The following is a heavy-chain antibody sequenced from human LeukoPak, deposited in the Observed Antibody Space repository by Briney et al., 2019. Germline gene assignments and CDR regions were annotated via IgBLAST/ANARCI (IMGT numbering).Heavy chain of an antibody. Sequence: GGSLRLSCAASGFTFSDYYMSWIRQAPGKGLEWVPYISSSGSTIYYADSVKGRFTISRDNAKNSLYLQMNSLRAEDTAVYYCARDDSSSWTVDYWGQGTLATVSS. CDR3: ARDDSSSWTVDY. CDR1: GFTFSDYY. V-gene: IGHV3-11*01. J-gene: IGHJ4*02. D-gene: IGHD6-13*01. CDR2: ISSSGSTI.